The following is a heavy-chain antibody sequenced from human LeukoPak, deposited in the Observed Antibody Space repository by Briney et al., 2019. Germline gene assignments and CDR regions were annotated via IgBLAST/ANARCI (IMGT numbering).Heavy chain of an antibody. D-gene: IGHD6-13*01. V-gene: IGHV4-4*07. Sequence: PSETLFLSWTVAGGSISCYYWSLIRQPAGKGLGLIGRIYTSGSTNYNPSLKSRVTMSVDTSKNQSSLQLSSVTAADTAVYYCARLQQLVPLGAFDIWGQGTMVTVSS. CDR2: IYTSGST. CDR3: ARLQQLVPLGAFDI. CDR1: GGSISCYY. J-gene: IGHJ3*02.